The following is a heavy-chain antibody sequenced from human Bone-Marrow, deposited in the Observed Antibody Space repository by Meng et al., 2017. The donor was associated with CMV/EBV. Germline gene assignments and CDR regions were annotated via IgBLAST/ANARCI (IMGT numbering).Heavy chain of an antibody. CDR3: ARGETYSSSSHYYYGMDV. D-gene: IGHD6-6*01. V-gene: IGHV1-69*05. CDR2: IIPIFGTA. CDR1: GGTFSSYA. J-gene: IGHJ6*02. Sequence: SVKVSCKASGGTFSSYAISWVRQAPGQGLEWMGGIIPIFGTANYAQKFQGRVTITTDESTSTAYMELSSLRSEDTAVYYCARGETYSSSSHYYYGMDVWGQGTTVTVSS.